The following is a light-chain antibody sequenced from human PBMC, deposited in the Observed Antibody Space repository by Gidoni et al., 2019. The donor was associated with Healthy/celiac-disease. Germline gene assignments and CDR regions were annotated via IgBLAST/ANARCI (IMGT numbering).Light chain of an antibody. Sequence: EIVLTQSPGTLSLSPGERATLSCRASQSVRSSSLAWYQQKPGQAPSLLSDGASSRATGIPDRFSGSGSGTDFTLTSSRLEPEDFAVYYCQQYGSSPRTFGQGTKLEIK. J-gene: IGKJ2*01. CDR2: GAS. V-gene: IGKV3-20*01. CDR1: QSVRSSS. CDR3: QQYGSSPRT.